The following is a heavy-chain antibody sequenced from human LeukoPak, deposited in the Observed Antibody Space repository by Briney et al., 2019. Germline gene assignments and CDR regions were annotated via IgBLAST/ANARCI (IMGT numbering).Heavy chain of an antibody. J-gene: IGHJ6*03. CDR1: GFTLSSYS. CDR3: ARAGYCSSTSCYYYYYMDV. D-gene: IGHD2-2*01. Sequence: PGGSLRLSCAASGFTLSSYSMNWVRQAPGKGLEWVSAISGSGGSTYYADSVKGRFTISRDNSKNTLYLQMNSLRAEDTAVHYCARAGYCSSTSCYYYYYMDVWGKGTTVTVSS. CDR2: ISGSGGST. V-gene: IGHV3-23*01.